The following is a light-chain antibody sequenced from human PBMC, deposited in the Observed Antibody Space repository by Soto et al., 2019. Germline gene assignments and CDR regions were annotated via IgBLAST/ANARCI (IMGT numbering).Light chain of an antibody. J-gene: IGKJ3*01. CDR3: QQSNSTLT. CDR2: TAS. Sequence: MTQSPSSLSASVGDRVTITCRASQSISSFLNWYQQKPGKAPKLLIYTASSLQSGVPSRFSGSGSTTDFTLTISSLQPEDCATYCCQQSNSTLTLGPGTQVDIK. CDR1: QSISSF. V-gene: IGKV1-39*01.